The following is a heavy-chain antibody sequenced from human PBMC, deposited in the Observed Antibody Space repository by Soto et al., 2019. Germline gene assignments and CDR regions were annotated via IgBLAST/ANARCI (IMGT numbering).Heavy chain of an antibody. Sequence: GGSLRLSCAASGFTFSSYAMSWLRQAPGKGLEWVSAISGSAGSTYYAASVRGRFTISRDNSKSTLYLHLNSLRPEDTAAYYCAKGAVPTTPVPLFDCCGKGSMVTVAS. D-gene: IGHD1-1*01. CDR3: AKGAVPTTPVPLFDC. J-gene: IGHJ4*02. CDR1: GFTFSSYA. CDR2: ISGSAGST. V-gene: IGHV3-23*01.